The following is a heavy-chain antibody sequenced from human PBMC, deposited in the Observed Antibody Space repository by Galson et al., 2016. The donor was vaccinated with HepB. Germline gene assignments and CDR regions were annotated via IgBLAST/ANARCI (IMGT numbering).Heavy chain of an antibody. J-gene: IGHJ3*02. CDR2: IYYSGST. CDR3: ARPNRYCSTTSCYDHAFDI. V-gene: IGHV4-39*01. CDR1: GGSISTSSYY. D-gene: IGHD2-2*01. Sequence: ETLSLTCTVSGGSISTSSYYWGLIRQPPGKGLEWIGSIYYSGSTYYNPSLRSRVTISVDRSKNQFSLKLASVTAANTAVYYCARPNRYCSTTSCYDHAFDIWGQGTMVTVSS.